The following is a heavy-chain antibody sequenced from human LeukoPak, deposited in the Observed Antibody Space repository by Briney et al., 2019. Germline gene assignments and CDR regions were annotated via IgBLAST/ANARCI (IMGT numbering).Heavy chain of an antibody. Sequence: SVKVSCKVSGGTFSTYSINWVRQAPGQGLEWMGGIIPIFGTGNPAQKFQDRVTITADAYMRTAFMELSSLRSEDTAVYYCATDVPSETVMVSAFDMWGQGTMVTV. J-gene: IGHJ3*02. CDR1: GGTFSTYS. CDR2: IIPIFGTG. D-gene: IGHD5-18*01. CDR3: ATDVPSETVMVSAFDM. V-gene: IGHV1-69*01.